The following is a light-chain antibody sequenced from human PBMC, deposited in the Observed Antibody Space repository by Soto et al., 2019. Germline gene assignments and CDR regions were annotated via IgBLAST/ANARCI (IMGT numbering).Light chain of an antibody. V-gene: IGKV1-5*03. CDR2: KAS. J-gene: IGKJ1*01. CDR3: QQNNSYPWT. Sequence: DIQMTQSPSPLSGSVGDSVTITCPSSQRISSWLAWYQQKPGKAPKLMIYKASSLESGVPSRFGGSGSGTEFTLTISSLQPDDVASYYCQQNNSYPWTLGQGTKVDI. CDR1: QRISSW.